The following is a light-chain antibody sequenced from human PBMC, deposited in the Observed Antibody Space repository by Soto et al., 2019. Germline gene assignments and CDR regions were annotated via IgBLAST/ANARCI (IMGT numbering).Light chain of an antibody. CDR3: QQSYSTPWT. Sequence: DIQMTQSPSSLSASVGDRVTITCRASQSISSYLNWYQQKPGIAPKLLIYAASSLQSGVPSRFSGSGSGTDFTLTIGSLQPADFATYYCQQSYSTPWTFGQGTKVEIK. J-gene: IGKJ1*01. CDR1: QSISSY. V-gene: IGKV1-39*01. CDR2: AAS.